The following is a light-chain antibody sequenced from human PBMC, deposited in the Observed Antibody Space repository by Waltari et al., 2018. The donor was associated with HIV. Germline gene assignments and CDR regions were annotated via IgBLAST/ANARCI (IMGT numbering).Light chain of an antibody. Sequence: DIVMTQSPDSLAVSLGERATINCKSSQSILYSSNNKNYLAWYQQKPGQPPKLLIYLASTRESGVPDRFSGSGSGTDFTLTISSLQAEDVAVYYCQQYDSTPLTFGGGTKVEIK. CDR2: LAS. J-gene: IGKJ4*01. CDR3: QQYDSTPLT. V-gene: IGKV4-1*01. CDR1: QSILYSSNNKNY.